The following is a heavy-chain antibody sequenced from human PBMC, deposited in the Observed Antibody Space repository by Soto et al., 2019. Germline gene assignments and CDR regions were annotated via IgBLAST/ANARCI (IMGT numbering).Heavy chain of an antibody. CDR1: SGPISSSNW. Sequence: QVQLQESGPGLVTPSGTLSLTCAVSSGPISSSNWWSWVRQPPGKGLEWIGEISNGGSTNYNPSLKSRVTISVEKSKNQFSLRLCSVTGADTAVYYCASLLAVANYWARGTLVTVSS. CDR3: ASLLAVANY. V-gene: IGHV4-4*02. D-gene: IGHD6-19*01. J-gene: IGHJ4*02. CDR2: ISNGGST.